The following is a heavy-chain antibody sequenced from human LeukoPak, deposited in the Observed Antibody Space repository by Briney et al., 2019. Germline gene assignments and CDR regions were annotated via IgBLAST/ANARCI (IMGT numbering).Heavy chain of an antibody. D-gene: IGHD2-15*01. CDR3: ARYPLSYSDYYMDV. J-gene: IGHJ6*03. CDR2: ISTSGAYI. V-gene: IGHV3-21*01. CDR1: GFTFSIYY. Sequence: GGSLRLSCAASGFTFSIYYMTWVRQAPGKGLEWVSSISTSGAYIYYADSVKGRFTISRDNAKNSLYLQMNSLRAEDSGVYYWARYPLSYSDYYMDVWLRGTAVTVSS.